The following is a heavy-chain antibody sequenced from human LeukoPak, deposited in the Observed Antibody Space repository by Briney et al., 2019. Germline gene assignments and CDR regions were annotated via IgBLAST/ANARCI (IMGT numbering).Heavy chain of an antibody. CDR2: IYYSGST. D-gene: IGHD4-17*01. CDR1: GGSILSSSYY. CDR3: ARLSTVTTSFDY. V-gene: IGHV4-39*07. J-gene: IGHJ4*02. Sequence: SETLSLTCTVSGGSILSSSYYWGWIRQPPGKRLEWIGSIYYSGSTHYNPSLKSRVTISVDTSKNQFSLKLSSVTAADTAVYYCARLSTVTTSFDYWGQGTLVTVSS.